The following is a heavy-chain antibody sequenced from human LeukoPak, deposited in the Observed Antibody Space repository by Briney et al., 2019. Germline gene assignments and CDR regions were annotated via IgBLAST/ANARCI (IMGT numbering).Heavy chain of an antibody. CDR1: GFTFSSYA. V-gene: IGHV3-23*01. D-gene: IGHD5-18*01. J-gene: IGHJ4*02. CDR3: ARVDGSTYNAFDY. CDR2: ISGSGGST. Sequence: GGSLRLSCAASGFTFSSYAMSWVRQAPGKGLEWVLAISGSGGSTYYADSVKGRFTISRDNAKNSLYLQMNSLRAEDTAVYFCARVDGSTYNAFDYWGQGTLVTVSS.